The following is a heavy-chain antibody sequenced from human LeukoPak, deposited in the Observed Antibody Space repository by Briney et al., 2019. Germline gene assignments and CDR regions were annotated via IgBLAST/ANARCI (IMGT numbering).Heavy chain of an antibody. CDR3: ARVPSSGWDFDY. Sequence: GGSLRLSCAPSGFTFSSYWMHWVRPAPGKGLVWVSRINSDGSSTSYADSVKGRFTISRDNAKNTLYLQMNSLRAEDTAVYYCARVPSSGWDFDYWGQGTLVTVSS. CDR1: GFTFSSYW. D-gene: IGHD6-19*01. CDR2: INSDGSST. J-gene: IGHJ4*02. V-gene: IGHV3-74*01.